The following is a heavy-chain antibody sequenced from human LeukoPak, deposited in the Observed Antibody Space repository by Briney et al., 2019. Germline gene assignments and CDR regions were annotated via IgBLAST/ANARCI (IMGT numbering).Heavy chain of an antibody. D-gene: IGHD3-3*01. CDR1: SYSFTSYG. V-gene: IGHV1-18*01. CDR3: ARDMFPGSSGVVIKNMDI. CDR2: ISAYNGNT. Sequence: ASVKVSCKASSYSFTSYGFSWVRQAPGQGLEWMGWISAYNGNTKYAQKLPGRVTMTTDTSTSTAYMELRSLRSEDTAVHYCARDMFPGSSGVVIKNMDIWGKGTTVTVSS. J-gene: IGHJ6*03.